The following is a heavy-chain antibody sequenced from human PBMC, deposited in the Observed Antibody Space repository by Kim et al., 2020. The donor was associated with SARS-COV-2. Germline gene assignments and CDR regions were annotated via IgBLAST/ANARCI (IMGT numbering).Heavy chain of an antibody. J-gene: IGHJ2*01. CDR1: GGSISSGGYY. V-gene: IGHV4-31*03. CDR3: ASHYYGSSWYFDL. CDR2: IYYSGST. Sequence: SETLSLTCTVSGGSISSGGYYWSWIRQHPGKGLEWIGYIYYSGSTYYNPSLKSRVTISVDTSKNQFSLKLSSVTAADTAVYYCASHYYGSSWYFDLWGRGTLVTVSS. D-gene: IGHD3-10*01.